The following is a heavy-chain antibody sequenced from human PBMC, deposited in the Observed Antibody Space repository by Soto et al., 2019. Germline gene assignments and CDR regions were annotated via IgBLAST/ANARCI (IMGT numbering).Heavy chain of an antibody. CDR3: GGGGF. CDR1: GGSFSGYY. CDR2: INHSGST. J-gene: IGHJ4*02. V-gene: IGHV4-34*01. Sequence: QVQLQQWGAGLLKPSETLSLTCAVYGGSFSGYYWSWIRQPPGKGLEWIGEINHSGSTNYNPSLKRPVTISGDPSKNQFPLKLRPVAAAGTAVYYWGGGGFWGQGTLVNVSS.